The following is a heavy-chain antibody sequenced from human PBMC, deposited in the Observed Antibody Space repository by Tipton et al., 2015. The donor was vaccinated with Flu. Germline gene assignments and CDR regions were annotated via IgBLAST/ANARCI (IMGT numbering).Heavy chain of an antibody. CDR3: ARGDCSSTSCLDY. CDR2: IYYSGST. J-gene: IGHJ4*02. D-gene: IGHD2-2*01. Sequence: LRLSCTVSGGSISSYYWSWIRQPPGKGLEWIGYIYYSGSTNYSPSLKSRVTISVDTSKNQFSLKLSSVTAADTAVYYCARGDCSSTSCLDYWGQGTLVTVSS. V-gene: IGHV4-59*01. CDR1: GGSISSYY.